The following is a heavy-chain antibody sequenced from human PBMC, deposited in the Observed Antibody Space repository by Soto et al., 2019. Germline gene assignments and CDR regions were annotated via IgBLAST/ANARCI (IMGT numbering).Heavy chain of an antibody. J-gene: IGHJ6*02. D-gene: IGHD4-17*01. CDR3: ASRLYGDYAYYGMDV. Sequence: ASVKVSCKASGYTFTSYYMHWVRQAPGQGLEWMGIINPSGGSTSYAQKFQGRVTMTRDTSTSTVYMELSSLRSEDTAVYYCASRLYGDYAYYGMDVWGQGTTVTVSS. CDR1: GYTFTSYY. V-gene: IGHV1-46*01. CDR2: INPSGGST.